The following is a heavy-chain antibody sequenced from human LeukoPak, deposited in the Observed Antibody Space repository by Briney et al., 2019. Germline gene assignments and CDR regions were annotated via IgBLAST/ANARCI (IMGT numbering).Heavy chain of an antibody. Sequence: GRSLRLSCAASGFTFSSYAMHWVRQAPGKGLGWVAVISYDGSNKYYADSVKGRFTISRDNSKTTLYLQMNSLRAEDTAVYYCAREAAASIIYYYYYMDVWGKGTTVTVSS. J-gene: IGHJ6*03. CDR1: GFTFSSYA. CDR2: ISYDGSNK. V-gene: IGHV3-30*04. CDR3: AREAAASIIYYYYYMDV. D-gene: IGHD6-13*01.